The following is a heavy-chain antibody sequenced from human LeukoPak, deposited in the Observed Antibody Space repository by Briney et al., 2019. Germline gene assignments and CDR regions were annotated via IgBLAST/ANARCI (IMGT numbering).Heavy chain of an antibody. J-gene: IGHJ4*02. CDR2: ISSTGSTT. D-gene: IGHD6-13*01. CDR3: AKGYGSTWTFDY. CDR1: GITFSDYY. V-gene: IGHV3-11*04. Sequence: PGGSLRLSCAASGITFSDYYMSWIRQVPGKGLEWLAYISSTGSTTNYADSVKGRFTISRDNTKKSLYLQMNSLGGEDTAVYDCAKGYGSTWTFDYWGQGILVTVSS.